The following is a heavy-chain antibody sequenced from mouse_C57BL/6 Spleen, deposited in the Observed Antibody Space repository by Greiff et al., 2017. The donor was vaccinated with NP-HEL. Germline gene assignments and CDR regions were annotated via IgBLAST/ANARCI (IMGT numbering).Heavy chain of an antibody. Sequence: EVMLVESGGGLVKPGGSLKLSCAASGFTFSDYGMHWVRQAPEKGLEWVAYISSGSSTIYYADTVKGRFTISRDNAKNTLFLQMTSLRSEDTAMYYCARDGYYVNAMDYWGQGTSVTVSS. J-gene: IGHJ4*01. CDR2: ISSGSSTI. CDR1: GFTFSDYG. CDR3: ARDGYYVNAMDY. V-gene: IGHV5-17*01. D-gene: IGHD2-3*01.